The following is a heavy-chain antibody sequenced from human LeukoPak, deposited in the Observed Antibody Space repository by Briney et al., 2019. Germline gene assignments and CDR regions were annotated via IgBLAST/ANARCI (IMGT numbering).Heavy chain of an antibody. CDR1: GFTFSSYS. V-gene: IGHV3-21*01. D-gene: IGHD5-12*01. CDR3: ASRGYSGYDFHWFDP. CDR2: ISSSSSYI. Sequence: KPGGSLRLSCAASGFTFSSYSMNWVRQAPGKGLEWVSSISSSSSYIYYADSVKGRFTISRDNAKNSLYLQMNSLRAEDTAVYYCASRGYSGYDFHWFDPWGQGTLVTVSS. J-gene: IGHJ5*02.